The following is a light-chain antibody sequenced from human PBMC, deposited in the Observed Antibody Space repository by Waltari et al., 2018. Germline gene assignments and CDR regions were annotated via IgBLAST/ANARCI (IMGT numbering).Light chain of an antibody. CDR1: SSNIGSKT. V-gene: IGLV1-44*01. Sequence: QSVLTQPPSASGTPGQRVTTSCSGSSSNIGSKTVSWYHQLPGTSPKLLIYGDDQRPSGVPDRFSASKSGTSASRSIRNRQSEDEADYYCGAWDDSLNGYVFGSGTKVNVL. J-gene: IGLJ1*01. CDR3: GAWDDSLNGYV. CDR2: GDD.